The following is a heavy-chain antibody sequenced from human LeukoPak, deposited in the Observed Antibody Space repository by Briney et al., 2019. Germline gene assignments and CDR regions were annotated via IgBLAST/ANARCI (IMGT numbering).Heavy chain of an antibody. CDR2: INPNSGGT. CDR3: ARRGGYNWNYGIGPY. D-gene: IGHD1-7*01. Sequence: GASVKVSCKASGYTFTSYYMHWVRQAPGQGLEWMGWINPNSGGTNYAQKFQGRVTMTRDTSISTAYMELSRLRSDDTAVYYCARRGGYNWNYGIGPYWGQGTLVTVSS. CDR1: GYTFTSYY. J-gene: IGHJ4*02. V-gene: IGHV1-2*02.